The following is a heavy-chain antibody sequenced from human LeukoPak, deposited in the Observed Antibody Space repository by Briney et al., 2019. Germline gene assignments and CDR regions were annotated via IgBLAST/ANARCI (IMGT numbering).Heavy chain of an antibody. Sequence: SETLSLTCSVSGDSITYFYWSWIRQAAGKGLEWIGRISSSGSTDYNASLKSRVTMSVDTSKNQLSLKVISVTAADTAVYYCARGFAYWGQGTLVTVSS. V-gene: IGHV4-4*07. CDR3: ARGFAY. CDR2: ISSSGST. CDR1: GDSITYFY. J-gene: IGHJ4*02.